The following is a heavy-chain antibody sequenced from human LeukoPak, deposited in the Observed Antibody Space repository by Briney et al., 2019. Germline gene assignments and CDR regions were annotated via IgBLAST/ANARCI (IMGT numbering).Heavy chain of an antibody. Sequence: SETLSLTCAVYGGSFSGYHWSWIRQPPGKGLEWIGEINHSGSTNYNPSLKSRVTISVDTSKNQFSLKLSSVTAADTAVYYCARGSDSGSYYYWYFDLWGRGTLVTVSS. CDR1: GGSFSGYH. D-gene: IGHD1-26*01. J-gene: IGHJ2*01. CDR2: INHSGST. V-gene: IGHV4-34*01. CDR3: ARGSDSGSYYYWYFDL.